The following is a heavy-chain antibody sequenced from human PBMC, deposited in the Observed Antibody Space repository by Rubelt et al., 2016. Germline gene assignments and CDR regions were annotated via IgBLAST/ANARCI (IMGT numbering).Heavy chain of an antibody. Sequence: NYAMNWVRQAPGKGLEWVSALSGSGGDTFHADSVKGRFTISRDNSKNTLYLQMNSLRAEDTAVYYCAKDSRVESSGYGLPDYFDNWGQGALVTVSS. V-gene: IGHV3-23*01. CDR2: LSGSGGDT. CDR3: AKDSRVESSGYGLPDYFDN. CDR1: NYA. J-gene: IGHJ4*02. D-gene: IGHD6-19*01.